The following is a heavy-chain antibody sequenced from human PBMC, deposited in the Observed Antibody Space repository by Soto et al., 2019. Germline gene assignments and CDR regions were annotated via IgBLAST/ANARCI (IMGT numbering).Heavy chain of an antibody. CDR3: ARCTVDTIVTSGWCHYLDP. D-gene: IGHD6-19*01. CDR2: ISVGGST. Sequence: GGSLRLSCAASGFTFSGYAMNWVRQAPGKGLEWVSGISVGGSTYYTDSVKGRFTISRDNSKNTLYLQMNSLRAEDTAIYYCARCTVDTIVTSGWCHYLDPWGQGTLVTVSS. CDR1: GFTFSGYA. V-gene: IGHV3-23*01. J-gene: IGHJ5*02.